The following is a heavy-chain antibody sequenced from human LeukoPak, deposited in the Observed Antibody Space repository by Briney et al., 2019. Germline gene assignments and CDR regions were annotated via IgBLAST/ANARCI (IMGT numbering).Heavy chain of an antibody. CDR1: GGSISSYC. V-gene: IGHV4-59*01. J-gene: IGHJ3*02. CDR2: IYYSGST. D-gene: IGHD4-23*01. Sequence: PSETLSLTCTVSGGSISSYCWSWIRQPPGKELEWIGYIYYSGSTNYNPSLKSRVTISVDTSKNQFSLKLSSVTAADTAVYYCAREGTTVVTPSHAFDIWGQGTVVTVSS. CDR3: AREGTTVVTPSHAFDI.